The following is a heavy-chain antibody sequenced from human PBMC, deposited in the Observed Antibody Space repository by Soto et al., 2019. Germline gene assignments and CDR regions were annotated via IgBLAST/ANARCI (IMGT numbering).Heavy chain of an antibody. D-gene: IGHD4-17*01. CDR3: TTGLNPTTVTTGYFDY. J-gene: IGHJ4*02. V-gene: IGHV3-15*01. CDR2: IKSKTDGGTT. Sequence: EVQLVESGGGLVKPGGSLRLSCAASGFTFSNAWMSWVRQAPGKGLEWVGRIKSKTDGGTTDYAAPVKGRFTISRDDSKNTLYLQMNCLKTEDTAVYYCTTGLNPTTVTTGYFDYWGQGTLVTVSS. CDR1: GFTFSNAW.